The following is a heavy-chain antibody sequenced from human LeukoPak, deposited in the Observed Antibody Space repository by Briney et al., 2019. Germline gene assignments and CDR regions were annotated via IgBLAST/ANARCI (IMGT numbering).Heavy chain of an antibody. J-gene: IGHJ4*02. CDR3: ARGAYSSGWAYFDH. CDR1: GFPFSTYN. D-gene: IGHD6-19*01. CDR2: ISSSSTYI. V-gene: IGHV3-21*01. Sequence: GGSLRLSCAASGFPFSTYNMHWVRQDPGKGLEWVSFISSSSTYIYYTDSVKGRFTISRDDANNSLYLQMNSLRAEDTGVYYCARGAYSSGWAYFDHWGQGTLVTVSS.